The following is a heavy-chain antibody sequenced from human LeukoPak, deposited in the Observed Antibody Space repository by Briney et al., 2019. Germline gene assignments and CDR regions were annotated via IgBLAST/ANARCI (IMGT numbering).Heavy chain of an antibody. CDR3: ARPYYDILTRLPPDY. D-gene: IGHD3-9*01. V-gene: IGHV1-46*01. CDR2: INPSGGST. CDR1: GYTFTSYY. Sequence: ASVKVSCKASGYTFTSYYMHWVRQAPGQGLEWMGIINPSGGSTSYAQKFQGRVTMTRDMSTSTVYMELSSLRSEDTAVYYCARPYYDILTRLPPDYWGQGTLVTVSS. J-gene: IGHJ4*02.